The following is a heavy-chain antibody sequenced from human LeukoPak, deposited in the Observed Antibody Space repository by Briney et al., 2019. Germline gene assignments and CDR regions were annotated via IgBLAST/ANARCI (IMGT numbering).Heavy chain of an antibody. CDR3: AKDLCSSTSCYSGFDY. CDR1: GFTFSSYA. D-gene: IGHD2-2*02. V-gene: IGHV3-23*01. J-gene: IGHJ4*02. CDR2: ISGSGGST. Sequence: GGSLRLSCAASGFTFSSYAMSWVRQAPGKGLEWVSAISGSGGSTYCADSVKGRFTISRDNSKNTLYLQMNSLRAEDTAVYYCAKDLCSSTSCYSGFDYWGQGTLVTVSS.